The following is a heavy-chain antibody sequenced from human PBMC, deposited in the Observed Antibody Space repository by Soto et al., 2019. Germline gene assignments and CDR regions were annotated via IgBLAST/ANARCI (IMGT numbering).Heavy chain of an antibody. D-gene: IGHD6-19*01. CDR2: IIPIFAIA. Sequence: SVKVSCKASGGTFSNYAINWMRQAPGQGLEWVGGIIPIFAIANYAQKFQGRVTITADASARTIYMELSSLRSEDTAVYYCATSSRHRWDNWFDPWGPGTLVIVSS. V-gene: IGHV1-69*13. CDR3: ATSSRHRWDNWFDP. J-gene: IGHJ5*02. CDR1: GGTFSNYA.